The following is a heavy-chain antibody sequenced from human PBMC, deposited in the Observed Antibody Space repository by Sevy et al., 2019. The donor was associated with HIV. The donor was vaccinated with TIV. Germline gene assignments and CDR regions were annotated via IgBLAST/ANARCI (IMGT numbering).Heavy chain of an antibody. D-gene: IGHD2-15*01. J-gene: IGHJ6*03. V-gene: IGHV3-23*01. CDR2: ISGSGGST. Sequence: GGSLRLSCAASGFTFSSYAMSWVRQAPGKGLEWVSAISGSGGSTYYADSVKGRFTISRDNSKNTLYLQMNSLRAEDTAVYYCAKETEGYCSGGSCYSGYYMDVWGKGTTVTVS. CDR1: GFTFSSYA. CDR3: AKETEGYCSGGSCYSGYYMDV.